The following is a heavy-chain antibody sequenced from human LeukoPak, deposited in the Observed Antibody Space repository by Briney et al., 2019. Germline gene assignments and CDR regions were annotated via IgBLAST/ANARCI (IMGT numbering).Heavy chain of an antibody. Sequence: SETLSLTCAVNGGSFSGYYWIWIRQPPGKGLEWIGEIDHSGSTNYNPSLKSRVSISVDKTKNQFSLKLSSVTAADTAVYYCASKDNKPGLGAFDIWGQGTMVTVSS. CDR2: IDHSGST. CDR1: GGSFSGYY. J-gene: IGHJ3*02. CDR3: ASKDNKPGLGAFDI. D-gene: IGHD5-24*01. V-gene: IGHV4-34*01.